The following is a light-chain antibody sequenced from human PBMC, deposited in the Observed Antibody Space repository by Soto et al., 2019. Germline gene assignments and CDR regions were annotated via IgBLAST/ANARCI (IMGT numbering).Light chain of an antibody. CDR3: QQYNNWPPDRT. CDR1: QSVGSN. Sequence: EIVMTQSPATLSVSPGERATLSCRASQSVGSNLAWYQQKPGQAPRLLIYGASTRATGIPARFSGSGSETEFTLTISSLQSEDFAIYFCQQYNNWPPDRTFGQGNTVDIK. CDR2: GAS. J-gene: IGKJ1*01. V-gene: IGKV3-15*01.